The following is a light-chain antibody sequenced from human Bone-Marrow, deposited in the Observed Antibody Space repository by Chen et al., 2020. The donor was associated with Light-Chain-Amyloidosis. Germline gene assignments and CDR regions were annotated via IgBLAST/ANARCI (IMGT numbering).Light chain of an antibody. J-gene: IGLJ2*01. CDR1: DLPTKY. Sequence: SYALTQPPSVSVSPGQTATITCSGDDLPTKYAYWYQQKPGQAPVLGIHRDTERPSGISERFSGSSSGTTATLTISGVQAEDEADYHCQSADSSGTYEVIFGGGTKLTVL. V-gene: IGLV3-25*03. CDR2: RDT. CDR3: QSADSSGTYEVI.